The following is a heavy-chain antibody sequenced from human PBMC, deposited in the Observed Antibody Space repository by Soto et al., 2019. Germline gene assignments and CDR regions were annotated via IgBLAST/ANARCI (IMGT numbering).Heavy chain of an antibody. CDR3: AREYYGLLTGYYTDY. J-gene: IGHJ4*02. Sequence: EVQLVESGGDLVQRGGSLRLSCAASGFPFSSYWMHWVRHTPGKGLDWVARLSGDGVTTYYADSVTRRFTVSRDNAKNTLSLQISGLRAEDTAVYYCAREYYGLLTGYYTDYWGQGTLVSVSS. V-gene: IGHV3-74*01. CDR2: LSGDGVTT. CDR1: GFPFSSYW. D-gene: IGHD3-9*01.